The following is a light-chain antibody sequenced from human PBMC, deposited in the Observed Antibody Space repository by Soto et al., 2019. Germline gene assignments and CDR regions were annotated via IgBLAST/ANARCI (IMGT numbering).Light chain of an antibody. V-gene: IGKV3-11*01. CDR2: DAS. J-gene: IGKJ4*01. CDR1: QSVSSY. CDR3: QQRSNWPLT. Sequence: EIVLTQSPATLSLSPWERATLSCRASQSVSSYLAWYQQKPGQAPRLLIYDASNRATGIPARFSGGGSGTDFTLTISGLEPEDFAVYYCQQRSNWPLTFGGGTKVDIK.